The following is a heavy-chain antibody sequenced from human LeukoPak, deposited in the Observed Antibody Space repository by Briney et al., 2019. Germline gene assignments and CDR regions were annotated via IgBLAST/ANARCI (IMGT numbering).Heavy chain of an antibody. CDR1: GGSISSGDYY. J-gene: IGHJ4*02. CDR3: ARVLGYYFTIDY. D-gene: IGHD3-22*01. CDR2: IYYSGSS. V-gene: IGHV4-30-4*08. Sequence: KSSETLSLTXTVSGGSISSGDYYWSWIRQPPGKGLEWIGYIYYSGSSYYNPSLKSRVTISVDTSKNQFSLKLSSVTAADTAVYYCARVLGYYFTIDYWGQGTLVTVSS.